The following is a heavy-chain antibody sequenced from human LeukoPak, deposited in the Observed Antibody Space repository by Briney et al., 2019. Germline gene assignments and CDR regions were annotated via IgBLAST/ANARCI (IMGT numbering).Heavy chain of an antibody. D-gene: IGHD3-10*01. CDR2: SSTYNAKT. CDR1: GYTFTSYG. Sequence: ASVKVSCKASGYTFTSYGISWVRQAPGQGLEWMGWSSTYNAKTHYAQKFQGRVTMTTDTSTSTAYMELRSLRSDDTAVYYCARVGGYHETDYWGQGTLVTVSS. V-gene: IGHV1-18*01. CDR3: ARVGGYHETDY. J-gene: IGHJ4*02.